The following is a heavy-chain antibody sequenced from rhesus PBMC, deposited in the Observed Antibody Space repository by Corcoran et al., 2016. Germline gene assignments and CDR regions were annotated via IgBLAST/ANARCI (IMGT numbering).Heavy chain of an antibody. CDR3: ARDYSGYSYFDY. CDR1: GLSFSDYN. J-gene: IGHJ4*01. V-gene: IGHV3S18*01. D-gene: IGHD5-24*01. CDR2: IMYTGGNN. Sequence: EVQLVESGGGLAKPGGSLRLSCAASGLSFSDYNLYWSRQAPGKGLELVSGIMYTGGNNDYADSVNGRFTIAGENAKNTLYLQMDSLRAEDTAVYYCARDYSGYSYFDYWVQGFLVTVSS.